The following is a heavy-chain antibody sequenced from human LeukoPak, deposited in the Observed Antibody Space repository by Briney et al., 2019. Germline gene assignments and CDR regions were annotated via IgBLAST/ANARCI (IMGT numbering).Heavy chain of an antibody. Sequence: GGSLRLSCAASGFTFSSYGMHWVRQAPGKGLEWVAFIRYDGSNKYYADSVKGRFTISRDNSKNALYLQMNSLRAEDTAVYYCAKEGNVAAAVGFDYWGQGTLVTVSS. CDR3: AKEGNVAAAVGFDY. V-gene: IGHV3-30*02. CDR2: IRYDGSNK. J-gene: IGHJ4*02. CDR1: GFTFSSYG. D-gene: IGHD6-13*01.